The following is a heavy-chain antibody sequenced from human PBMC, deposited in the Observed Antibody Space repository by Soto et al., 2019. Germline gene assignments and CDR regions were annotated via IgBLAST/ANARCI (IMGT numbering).Heavy chain of an antibody. Sequence: QVQLQESGPGLVKPSGTLSLTCAVSGGSISSSNWWSWVRQPPGKGLEWIGGIYHSGSTNYNPSLKSRVPISVDKSKNQSALKLSSVTAADTAVYYCARDLGGYGDYSNWFDPWGQGTLVTVSS. CDR2: IYHSGST. V-gene: IGHV4-4*02. CDR1: GGSISSSNW. D-gene: IGHD4-17*01. CDR3: ARDLGGYGDYSNWFDP. J-gene: IGHJ5*02.